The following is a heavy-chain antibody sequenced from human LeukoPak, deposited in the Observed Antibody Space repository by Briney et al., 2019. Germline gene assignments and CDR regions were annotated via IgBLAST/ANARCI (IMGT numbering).Heavy chain of an antibody. Sequence: SETLSLTCTVSGGSMSSYHWWSWVRQPPGKGLEWLGEIFHSGNPKYNSSLKSRVTISVDKSKNQFSLKLTSVTAADTAVYYCARADYSGCYYMDVWGRGTAVTVSS. CDR1: GGSMSSYHW. D-gene: IGHD2-21*01. J-gene: IGHJ6*03. CDR3: ARADYSGCYYMDV. CDR2: IFHSGNP. V-gene: IGHV4-4*02.